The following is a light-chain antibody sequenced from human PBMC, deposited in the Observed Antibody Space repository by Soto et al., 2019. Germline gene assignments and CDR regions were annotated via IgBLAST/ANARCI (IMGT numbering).Light chain of an antibody. CDR1: QNIRTY. CDR3: QQTLSVPLT. J-gene: IGKJ1*01. Sequence: DLQMTQSPRFLSASVGDRVTITCRASQNIRTYLTWYQQKPGKGPTVLIYAASTLHRGVPSRFSGSTTGTDFTLTITGLQPEDSATYYCQQTLSVPLTFGLGTKVEIK. V-gene: IGKV1-39*01. CDR2: AAS.